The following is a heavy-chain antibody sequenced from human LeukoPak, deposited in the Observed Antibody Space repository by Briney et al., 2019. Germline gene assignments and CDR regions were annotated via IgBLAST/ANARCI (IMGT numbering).Heavy chain of an antibody. Sequence: PGRSLRLSCAASGFTFSSYAMHWVRQAPGKGLEYVSAISSNGGSTYYANSVKGRFTISRDNSKNTLYLQMGSLRAEDMAVYYCARGHSSSWIYFDYWGQGTLVTVSS. CDR2: ISSNGGST. CDR1: GFTFSSYA. V-gene: IGHV3-64*01. CDR3: ARGHSSSWIYFDY. J-gene: IGHJ4*02. D-gene: IGHD6-13*01.